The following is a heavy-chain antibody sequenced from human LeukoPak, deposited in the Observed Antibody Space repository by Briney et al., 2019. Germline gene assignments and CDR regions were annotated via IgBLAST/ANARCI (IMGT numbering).Heavy chain of an antibody. V-gene: IGHV4-34*01. J-gene: IGHJ6*03. CDR1: GGSISSYY. D-gene: IGHD5-12*01. Sequence: KSSETLSLTCTVSGGSISSYYWSWIRQPPGKGLEWIGEINHSGSTNYNPSLKSRVTISVDTSKNQFSLKLSSVTAADTAVYYCARRASTLTLRLDEANYYMDVWGKGTTVTVSS. CDR2: INHSGST. CDR3: ARRASTLTLRLDEANYYMDV.